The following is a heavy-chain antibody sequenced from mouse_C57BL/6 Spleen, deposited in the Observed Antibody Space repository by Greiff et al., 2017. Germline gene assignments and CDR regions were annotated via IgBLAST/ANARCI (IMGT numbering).Heavy chain of an antibody. J-gene: IGHJ4*01. V-gene: IGHV5-6*01. Sequence: EVKLMESGGDLVKPGGSLKLSCAASGFTFSSYGMSWVRQTPDKRLEWVATISSGGSYTYYPDSVKGRFTISRDNAKNTLYLQMSSLKSEDTAMYYSARQRTTVVDTDAMDYWGQGTSVTVSS. D-gene: IGHD1-1*01. CDR2: ISSGGSYT. CDR3: ARQRTTVVDTDAMDY. CDR1: GFTFSSYG.